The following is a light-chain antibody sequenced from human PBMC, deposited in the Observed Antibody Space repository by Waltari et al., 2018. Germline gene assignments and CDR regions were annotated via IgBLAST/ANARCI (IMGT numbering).Light chain of an antibody. CDR1: SSNIGKNY. J-gene: IGLJ2*01. CDR2: GND. V-gene: IGLV1-47*01. CDR3: AAWDDSLGVWI. Sequence: QSVLTQPPSASGTPGQRVTISCSGSSSNIGKNYVYCHQQLPGKAPKLLIPGNDQRPSGVLDRFSGSKAGTSTSLATSGLRSEEGADYYGAAWDDSLGVWICGGGTKLTVL.